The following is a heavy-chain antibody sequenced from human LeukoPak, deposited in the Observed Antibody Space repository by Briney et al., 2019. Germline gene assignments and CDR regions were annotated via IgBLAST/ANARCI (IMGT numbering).Heavy chain of an antibody. CDR1: GLTFSSYA. V-gene: IGHV3-23*01. Sequence: GGSLRLSCAFSGLTFSSYAMTWVRQAPGKGLEWVSAVSGGGGSTYYADSVRGRFTISRDNSKNTLYLQMNSLKAEDTAVYYCASDGAKFGALTYYYYYMDVWGKGTMVTVSS. J-gene: IGHJ6*03. CDR3: ASDGAKFGALTYYYYYMDV. CDR2: VSGGGGST. D-gene: IGHD3-10*01.